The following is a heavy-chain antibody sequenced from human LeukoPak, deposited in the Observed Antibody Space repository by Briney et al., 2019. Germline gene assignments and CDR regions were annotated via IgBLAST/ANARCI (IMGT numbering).Heavy chain of an antibody. CDR1: GYTFTVYY. D-gene: IGHD2-2*01. Sequence: ASVKVSCTASGYTFTVYYTHWMRQAPGQGLEWVGWINPNNGDTTYAQRFQGRVSMTSDTSINTVYMELSSLTSDDTAVYYCARVNYALDYWGQGSLVIVSS. V-gene: IGHV1-2*02. J-gene: IGHJ4*02. CDR3: ARVNYALDY. CDR2: INPNNGDT.